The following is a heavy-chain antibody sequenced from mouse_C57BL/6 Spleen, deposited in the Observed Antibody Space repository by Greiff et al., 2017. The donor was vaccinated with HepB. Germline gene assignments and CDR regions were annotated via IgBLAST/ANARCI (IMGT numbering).Heavy chain of an antibody. D-gene: IGHD2-3*01. CDR3: ARYQMEGTWAWFAY. J-gene: IGHJ3*01. V-gene: IGHV7-3*01. Sequence: EVQLVESGGGLVQPGGSLSLSCAASGFTFTDYYMSWVRQPPGKALEWLGFIRNKANGYTTEYSASVKGRFTISRDNSQSILYLQMNALSAEDSATYYGARYQMEGTWAWFAYWGQGTRVTVSA. CDR1: GFTFTDYY. CDR2: IRNKANGYTT.